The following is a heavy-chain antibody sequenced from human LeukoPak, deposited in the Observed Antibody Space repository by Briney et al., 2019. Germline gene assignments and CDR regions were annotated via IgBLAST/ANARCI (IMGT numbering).Heavy chain of an antibody. CDR2: MSGAGDT. V-gene: IGHV3-66*01. CDR1: GFIVSNHY. Sequence: PGGSLRLSCAASGFIVSNHYMSWVRQAPGKGLEWVSMMSGAGDTYYADSVKGRFTISRDNSKNTLYLQMNSLRAEDTAVYYCARDLDQLLIDYWGQGTLVTVSS. D-gene: IGHD2-2*01. J-gene: IGHJ4*02. CDR3: ARDLDQLLIDY.